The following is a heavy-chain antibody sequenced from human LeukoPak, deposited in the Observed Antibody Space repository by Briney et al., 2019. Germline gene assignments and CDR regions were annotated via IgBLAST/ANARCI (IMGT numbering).Heavy chain of an antibody. CDR1: GFTFSSYT. Sequence: GGSLRLSCAASGFTFSSYTMSWVRQAPGKGLEWVSTITTSDGNTYYADSVKGRFTVSRDNSKNTLFLQMNSLRAEDTAVYYCAKERSGYYPDYFDYWGQGTLVTVSS. J-gene: IGHJ4*02. CDR2: ITTSDGNT. V-gene: IGHV3-23*01. D-gene: IGHD3-22*01. CDR3: AKERSGYYPDYFDY.